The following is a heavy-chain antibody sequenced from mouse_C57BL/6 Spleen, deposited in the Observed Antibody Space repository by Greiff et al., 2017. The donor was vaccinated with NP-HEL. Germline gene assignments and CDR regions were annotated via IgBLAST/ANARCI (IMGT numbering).Heavy chain of an antibody. CDR3: ARGNYYGSSSYYFDY. CDR2: IYPGDGDT. J-gene: IGHJ2*01. V-gene: IGHV1-82*01. CDR1: GYTFSSSW. D-gene: IGHD1-1*01. Sequence: QVQLQQSGPELVKPGASVKISCKASGYTFSSSWMNWVKQRPGKGLEWIGRIYPGDGDTNYNGKFKGKATLTADTSSSTAYMQLSSLTSEDSAVYFCARGNYYGSSSYYFDYWGQGTTLTVSS.